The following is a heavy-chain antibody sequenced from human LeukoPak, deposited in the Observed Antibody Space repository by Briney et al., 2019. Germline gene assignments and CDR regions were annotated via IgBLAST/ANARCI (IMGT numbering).Heavy chain of an antibody. CDR1: GITFSRYS. V-gene: IGHV3-48*04. CDR2: ISSSGSTT. D-gene: IGHD1-1*01. CDR3: VRDFSLTRLERPFDY. J-gene: IGHJ4*02. Sequence: GGSLRLSCAVYGITFSRYSMNWVRQAPGKGLELVSYISSSGSTTYYAGSVKGRFTISRDNAKNSLYLQMNSLRVEDTAVYYCVRDFSLTRLERPFDYWGQGTLVTVSS.